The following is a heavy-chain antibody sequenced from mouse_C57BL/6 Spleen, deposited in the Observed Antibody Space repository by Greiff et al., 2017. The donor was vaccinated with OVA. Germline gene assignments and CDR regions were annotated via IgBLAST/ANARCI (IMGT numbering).Heavy chain of an antibody. CDR1: GYTFTSYW. V-gene: IGHV1-64*01. Sequence: QVQLQQPGAELVKPGASVKLSCKASGYTFTSYWMHWVKQRPGQGLEWFGVIHPNSGSTNYNEKFKSKATLTVDKSSSTAYMQLSSLTADDSAVDYCARVIQERYWFAYWGQGTMVTVSA. J-gene: IGHJ3*01. CDR2: IHPNSGST. CDR3: ARVIQERYWFAY. D-gene: IGHD2-14*01.